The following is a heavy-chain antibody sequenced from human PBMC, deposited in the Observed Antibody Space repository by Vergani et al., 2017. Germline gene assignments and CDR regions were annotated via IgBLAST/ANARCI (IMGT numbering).Heavy chain of an antibody. CDR1: GGTFSSYA. D-gene: IGHD3-22*01. J-gene: IGHJ2*01. V-gene: IGHV1-69*01. CDR2: IIPIFGTA. Sequence: QVQLVQSGAEVKKPGSSVKVSCKASGGTFSSYAISWVRQAPGQGLEWMGGIIPIFGTANYAQKFQGRVTITADESTSTAYMELSSLRSEDTAVYYCARDYYYDISGYYLLWYFDHWGRGTLVTVSS. CDR3: ARDYYYDISGYYLLWYFDH.